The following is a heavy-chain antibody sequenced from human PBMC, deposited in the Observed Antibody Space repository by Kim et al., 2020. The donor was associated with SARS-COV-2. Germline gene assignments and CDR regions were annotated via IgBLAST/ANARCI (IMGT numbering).Heavy chain of an antibody. D-gene: IGHD4-4*01. V-gene: IGHV4-34*01. Sequence: SETLSLTCAVYGGSFSGYYWSWIRQPPGKGLEWIGEINHSGSTNYNPSLKSRVTISVDTSKNQFSLKLSSVTAADTAVYYCARGRTVTTSSTYYYYYYYMDVWGKGTTVTVSS. CDR2: INHSGST. CDR3: ARGRTVTTSSTYYYYYYYMDV. CDR1: GGSFSGYY. J-gene: IGHJ6*03.